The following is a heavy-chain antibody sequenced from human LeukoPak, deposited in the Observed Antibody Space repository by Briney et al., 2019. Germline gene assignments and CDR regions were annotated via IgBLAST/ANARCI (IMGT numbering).Heavy chain of an antibody. CDR3: ARGSYYYDSSGYPFDY. J-gene: IGHJ4*02. CDR2: FNWNGGST. D-gene: IGHD3-22*01. CDR1: GFNFDDYG. Sequence: GGSLRLSCAASGFNFDDYGMSWVRQAPGKGLEWVSGFNWNGGSTGYADSVKGRFTISRDNAKNSLYLQMNSLRAEDTALYYCARGSYYYDSSGYPFDYWGQGTLVTVSS. V-gene: IGHV3-20*04.